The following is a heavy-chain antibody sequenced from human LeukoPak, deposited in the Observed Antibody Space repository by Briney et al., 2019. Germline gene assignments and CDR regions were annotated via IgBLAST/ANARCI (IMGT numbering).Heavy chain of an antibody. CDR3: ARADFWSGYRFDF. J-gene: IGHJ4*02. V-gene: IGHV4-4*07. CDR2: IHTSGST. Sequence: SETLSLTCTVSGGSISGYYWSWIRQPAGKGLEWIGRIHTSGSTNYNPSLKSRVSMPMDTSKNQFSLKLSSVTAADTAVYHCARADFWSGYRFDFWGQGTLVSV. CDR1: GGSISGYY. D-gene: IGHD3-3*01.